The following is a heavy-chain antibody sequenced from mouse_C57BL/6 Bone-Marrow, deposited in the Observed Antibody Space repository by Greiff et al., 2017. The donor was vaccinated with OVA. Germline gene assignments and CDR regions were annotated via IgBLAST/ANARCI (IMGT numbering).Heavy chain of an antibody. Sequence: QLQQSGAELARPGASVKPSFKASGYTFPSHCISRGKPRTGQGPEVVGVIYPRSGNTYYNEKFKGKATLTADKSSSTADMGLRSLTSEDSAVYFCARVYGNCFAYWGQGTLVTVSA. CDR2: IYPRSGNT. CDR1: GYTFPSHC. J-gene: IGHJ3*01. CDR3: ARVYGNCFAY. D-gene: IGHD2-1*01. V-gene: IGHV1-81*01.